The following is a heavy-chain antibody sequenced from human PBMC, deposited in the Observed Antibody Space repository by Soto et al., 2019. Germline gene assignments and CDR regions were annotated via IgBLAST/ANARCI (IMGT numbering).Heavy chain of an antibody. Sequence: VHLVESGGGLVEPGGSLRLSCEASGFMFSSYWMSWVRQAPGEGLEWVANKKQDGSEIHYLESVEGRFTIFRDNARRSLYLQMNSLRAEDTAVYFCATYSGSYFPVGHDRWGQGTLVVVSS. D-gene: IGHD3-10*01. CDR3: ATYSGSYFPVGHDR. V-gene: IGHV3-7*01. CDR2: KKQDGSEI. CDR1: GFMFSSYW. J-gene: IGHJ4*02.